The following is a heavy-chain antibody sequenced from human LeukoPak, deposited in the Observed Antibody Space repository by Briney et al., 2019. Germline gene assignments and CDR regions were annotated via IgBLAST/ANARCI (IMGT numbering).Heavy chain of an antibody. V-gene: IGHV1-2*02. D-gene: IGHD3-9*01. J-gene: IGHJ6*02. CDR2: INPNSGGT. Sequence: ASVKVSRKASGYTFTGYYMHWVRQAPGQGLEWMGWINPNSGGTNYAQKFQGRVTMTRDTSISTAYMELSRLRSDDTAVYYCARPILTGFRYYGMDVWGQGTTVTVSS. CDR3: ARPILTGFRYYGMDV. CDR1: GYTFTGYY.